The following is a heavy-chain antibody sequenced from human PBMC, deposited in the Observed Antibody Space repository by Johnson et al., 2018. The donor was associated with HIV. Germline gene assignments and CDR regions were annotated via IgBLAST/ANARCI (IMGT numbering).Heavy chain of an antibody. D-gene: IGHD4-11*01. CDR3: ARADSVYSNYEAFDI. CDR2: IRYDGSKK. V-gene: IGHV3-30*02. Sequence: VQLVESGGGVVQPGGSLRLSCAASGFTFSSYCMHWVRQAPGKGLEWVAFIRYDGSKKYYADSVKGRFIISRDNSKNTLYLQLSSLRAEDTAVYYCARADSVYSNYEAFDIWGQGTMVTVSS. CDR1: GFTFSSYC. J-gene: IGHJ3*02.